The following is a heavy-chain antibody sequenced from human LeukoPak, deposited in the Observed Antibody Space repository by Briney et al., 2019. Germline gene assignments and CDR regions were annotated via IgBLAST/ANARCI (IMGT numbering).Heavy chain of an antibody. CDR1: GFTFSNAW. D-gene: IGHD5-18*01. V-gene: IGHV3-15*01. Sequence: GGSLRLSRAASGFTFSNAWMSWVRQAPGKGLEWVCRIKSKTDGGTTDYAAPGKGRFTISRDDSKNTLYLQMNSLKTEDTAVYYCTTEYSYGLGAYYFDYWGQGTLVTVSS. J-gene: IGHJ4*02. CDR2: IKSKTDGGTT. CDR3: TTEYSYGLGAYYFDY.